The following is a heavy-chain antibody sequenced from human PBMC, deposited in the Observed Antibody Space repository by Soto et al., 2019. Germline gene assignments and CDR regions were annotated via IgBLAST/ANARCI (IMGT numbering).Heavy chain of an antibody. Sequence: EVQLVESGGGLVQPGGSLRLSCAASGFTFSDYWMHWVRQVPGTGLVWVSRINTDGSTTTYADSVQGRFTISRDNAKNTVYLQMNSLRAEDTAVYYCARVRNGDWYFHYWGQGTLVTVSS. CDR3: ARVRNGDWYFHY. CDR1: GFTFSDYW. CDR2: INTDGSTT. D-gene: IGHD4-17*01. V-gene: IGHV3-74*01. J-gene: IGHJ4*02.